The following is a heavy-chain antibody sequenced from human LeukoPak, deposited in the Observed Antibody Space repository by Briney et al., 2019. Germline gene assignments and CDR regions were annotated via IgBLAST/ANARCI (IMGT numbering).Heavy chain of an antibody. D-gene: IGHD2-2*01. CDR2: LYSGGST. J-gene: IGHJ3*02. V-gene: IGHV3-53*01. CDR1: GFSVSSNY. CDR3: ARVEIAPAAIPDGFDI. Sequence: QPGGSLRLSCAASGFSVSSNYMSWVRQAPGKVLEWVGVLYSGGSTYHSYSVKGRFTISRDNSKIPLYLQMNSLTAEDTAVYYCARVEIAPAAIPDGFDIWGQGTMVTVSS.